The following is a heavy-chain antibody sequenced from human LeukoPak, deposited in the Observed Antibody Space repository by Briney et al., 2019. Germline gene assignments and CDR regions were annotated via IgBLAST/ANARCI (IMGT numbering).Heavy chain of an antibody. CDR1: GYTFTNYY. J-gene: IGHJ6*04. D-gene: IGHD2-21*02. Sequence: HRASVKVSCKASGYTFTNYYMHWVRQAPGQGLEWMGWISAYNGNTNYAQKLQGRVTMTTDTSTSTAYMELRSLRSDDTAVYYCARDRGVTAFLDVWGKGTTVTISS. V-gene: IGHV1-18*04. CDR2: ISAYNGNT. CDR3: ARDRGVTAFLDV.